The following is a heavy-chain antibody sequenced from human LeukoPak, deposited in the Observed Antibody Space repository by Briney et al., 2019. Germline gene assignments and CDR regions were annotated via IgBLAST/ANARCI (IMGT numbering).Heavy chain of an antibody. D-gene: IGHD1-14*01. Sequence: GRSLRLSCAASGFTISSYAMHWVRQAPGKGLEWVAVISYDGSNKYYADSVKGRFTISRDNSKNTLYLQMNSLRAEDTAVYYCARPASDRKYYFDYWGQGTLVTVSS. V-gene: IGHV3-30-3*01. CDR2: ISYDGSNK. CDR3: ARPASDRKYYFDY. J-gene: IGHJ4*02. CDR1: GFTISSYA.